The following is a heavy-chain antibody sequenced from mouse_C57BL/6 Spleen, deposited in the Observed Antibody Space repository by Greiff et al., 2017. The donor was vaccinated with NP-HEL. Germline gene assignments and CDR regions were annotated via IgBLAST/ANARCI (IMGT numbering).Heavy chain of an antibody. CDR3: AKPSTTAVAGFDY. V-gene: IGHV1-74*01. CDR1: GYTFTSYW. J-gene: IGHJ2*01. CDR2: IHPSDSDT. D-gene: IGHD1-1*01. Sequence: VQLQQPGAELVKPGASVKVSCKASGYTFTSYWMHWVKQRPGQGLEWIGRIHPSDSDTNYNQKFKGKATLTVDKSSSTAYMQLSSLTSEDSAVYYCAKPSTTAVAGFDYWGQGTTLTVSS.